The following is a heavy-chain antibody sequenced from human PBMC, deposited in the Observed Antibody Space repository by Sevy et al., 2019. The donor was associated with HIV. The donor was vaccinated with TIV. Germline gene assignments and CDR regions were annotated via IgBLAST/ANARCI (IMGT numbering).Heavy chain of an antibody. V-gene: IGHV3-11*06. D-gene: IGHD6-19*01. CDR3: ARVRYTSGVEYFDY. CDR1: GFTFSDYY. Sequence: GESLKISCAASGFTFSDYYMSWIRQAPGKGLEWISYISNRSTYTNYADSMKGRFTISRDNAKNSLYLQMNILRAEDTAVYYCARVRYTSGVEYFDYWGQGTLVTVSS. J-gene: IGHJ4*02. CDR2: ISNRSTYT.